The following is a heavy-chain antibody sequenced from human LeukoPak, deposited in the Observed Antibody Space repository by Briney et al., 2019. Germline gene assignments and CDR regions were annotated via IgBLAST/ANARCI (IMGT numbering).Heavy chain of an antibody. CDR2: IYSGGST. D-gene: IGHD3-10*01. CDR1: GFTVSSNY. CDR3: ARVGEIYGSGGVPAFDI. J-gene: IGHJ3*02. V-gene: IGHV3-66*01. Sequence: GGSLRLSYAASGFTVSSNYMSWVRQAPGKGLEWVSVIYSGGSTYYADSVKGRFTISRDNSKNTLYLQMNSLRAEDTAVYYCARVGEIYGSGGVPAFDIWGQGTMVTVSS.